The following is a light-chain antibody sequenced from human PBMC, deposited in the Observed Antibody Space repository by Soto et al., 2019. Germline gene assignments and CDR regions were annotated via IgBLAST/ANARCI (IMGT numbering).Light chain of an antibody. V-gene: IGLV1-47*01. J-gene: IGLJ1*01. CDR1: SSNIGSNY. CDR3: AAWDDSLSGYV. CDR2: RHN. Sequence: QSVLTQPPSASGTPGQRVTISCSGSSSNIGSNYVYWYQHLPGTAPKLLIYRHNQRPSGVPDRFSGSKSGTSASLAISGLRSEDEADYYCAAWDDSLSGYVFGTGTKVTVL.